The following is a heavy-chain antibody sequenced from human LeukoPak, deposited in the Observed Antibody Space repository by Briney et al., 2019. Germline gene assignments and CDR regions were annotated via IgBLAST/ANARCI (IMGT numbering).Heavy chain of an antibody. J-gene: IGHJ4*02. Sequence: ASVKVSCKASGGTFSSYAISWVRQAPGQGLEWMGGIIPIFGTANYAQKFQGRVTITADESTSTAYMELSSLRSEDTAVYFCARALRSSGSPGADYWGQGTLVTVSS. D-gene: IGHD6-19*01. V-gene: IGHV1-69*01. CDR2: IIPIFGTA. CDR1: GGTFSSYA. CDR3: ARALRSSGSPGADY.